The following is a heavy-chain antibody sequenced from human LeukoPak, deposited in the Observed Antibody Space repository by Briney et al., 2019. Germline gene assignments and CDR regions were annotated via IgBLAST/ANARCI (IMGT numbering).Heavy chain of an antibody. CDR2: IITVSLTI. V-gene: IGHV3-48*02. J-gene: IGHJ4*02. CDR1: GFTFTSYS. CDR3: ARQVAATDFDF. D-gene: IGHD2-15*01. Sequence: GGSLRLSCAASGFTFTSYSMNWVRQAPGGRLEWVSFIITVSLTIYYADSVKGRFTISRDDARNSLYLQMNRLRDEDTAVYYCARQVAATDFDFWGQGTLVTVSS.